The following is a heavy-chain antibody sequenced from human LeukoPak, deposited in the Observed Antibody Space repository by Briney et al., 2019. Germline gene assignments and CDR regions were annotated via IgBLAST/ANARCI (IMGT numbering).Heavy chain of an antibody. CDR2: INPNSGDT. CDR1: GYTFTGYC. CDR3: ARGGSAWDNPFDY. Sequence: ASVKVSRKASGYTFTGYCMHWVRQAPGQGLEWMGWINPNSGDTKFAREFQGRVTMTRDTSISTAYMELSRLRADDTAVFYCARGGSAWDNPFDYWGQGTLVTVSS. D-gene: IGHD6-19*01. J-gene: IGHJ4*02. V-gene: IGHV1-2*02.